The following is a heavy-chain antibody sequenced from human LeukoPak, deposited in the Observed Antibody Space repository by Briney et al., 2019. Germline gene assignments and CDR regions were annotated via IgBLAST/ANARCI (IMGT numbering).Heavy chain of an antibody. V-gene: IGHV6-1*01. CDR1: GDSVSSNSAA. J-gene: IGHJ3*01. Sequence: SQTLSLTCAISGDSVSSNSAAWNWIRQSPSRGLEWLGRTYYRSKWFNNYAVSVKNRISASPDTSKNQFSLQLNSVTPEDTAVYYCVRDAGIGLDTLDVWGQGTMVTVS. CDR3: VRDAGIGLDTLDV. D-gene: IGHD2-15*01. CDR2: TYYRSKWFN.